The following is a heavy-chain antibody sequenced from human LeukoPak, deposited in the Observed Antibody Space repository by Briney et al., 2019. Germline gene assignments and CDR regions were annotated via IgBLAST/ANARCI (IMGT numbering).Heavy chain of an antibody. J-gene: IGHJ4*02. Sequence: GGSLRLSCVGSGFSFSSFAMSWVRQAPGKGLEWVSTVSGGGAYTYYADSVKGRFTVSRDDSKRMHFLQMNSLRPEDTALYFCAKRITVSAGYYLDSLGQGTLVTGS. CDR1: GFSFSSFA. CDR2: VSGGGAYT. CDR3: AKRITVSAGYYLDS. V-gene: IGHV3-23*01. D-gene: IGHD2-8*01.